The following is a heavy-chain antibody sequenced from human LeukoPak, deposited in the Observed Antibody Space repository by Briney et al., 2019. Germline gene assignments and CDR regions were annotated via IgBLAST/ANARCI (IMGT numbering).Heavy chain of an antibody. V-gene: IGHV3-74*01. Sequence: SGGSLRLSCAASGFTFSSYWMHWVRQAPGKGLVWVSRINSDGSSTSYADSVKGRFTISRDNAKNTLYLQMNSPRAEDTAVYYCARDLSASKPSGWYNTFDYWGQGTLVTVSS. CDR3: ARDLSASKPSGWYNTFDY. J-gene: IGHJ4*02. CDR2: INSDGSST. CDR1: GFTFSSYW. D-gene: IGHD6-19*01.